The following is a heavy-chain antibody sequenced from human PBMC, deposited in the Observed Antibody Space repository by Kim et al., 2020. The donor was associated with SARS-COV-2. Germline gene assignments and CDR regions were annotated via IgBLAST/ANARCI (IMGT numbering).Heavy chain of an antibody. Sequence: GGSLRLSCAASKFIVSKNYMTWVRQAPGKGLECVAVIYPDGSTSYADSVKGRFTISRHNSKNTLYLQMNSLRPEDTAVYYCARGLMGLDVWGQGTTVTVSS. CDR3: ARGLMGLDV. CDR1: KFIVSKNY. J-gene: IGHJ6*02. CDR2: IYPDGST. V-gene: IGHV3-53*04. D-gene: IGHD3-16*01.